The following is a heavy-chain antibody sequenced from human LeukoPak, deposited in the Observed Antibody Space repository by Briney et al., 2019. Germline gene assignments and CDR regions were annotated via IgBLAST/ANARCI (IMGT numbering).Heavy chain of an antibody. CDR2: ISGSGGST. D-gene: IGHD5-12*01. CDR1: GFTFSNYG. V-gene: IGHV3-23*01. J-gene: IGHJ4*02. Sequence: GGSLRLSCAASGFTFSNYGMSWVRQAPGKGLEWVSAISGSGGSTYYADSVKGRFTISRDNSKNTLYLQMNSLRAEDTAVYYCARVMWMGWYFDSWGQGTLVTVSS. CDR3: ARVMWMGWYFDS.